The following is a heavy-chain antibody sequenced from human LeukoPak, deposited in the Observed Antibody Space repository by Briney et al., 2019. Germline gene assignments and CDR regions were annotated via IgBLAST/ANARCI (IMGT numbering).Heavy chain of an antibody. CDR2: INHSGST. CDR3: ARGGVGALDY. CDR1: GGSLSDYY. D-gene: IGHD1-26*01. J-gene: IGHJ4*02. Sequence: SETLSLTCAVDGGSLSDYYWSWIRQPPGKGLEWIGEINHSGSTNYNPSLKSRVTISVDTSKNQFSLKLSSVTAADTAVYYCARGGVGALDYWGQGTLVTVSS. V-gene: IGHV4-34*01.